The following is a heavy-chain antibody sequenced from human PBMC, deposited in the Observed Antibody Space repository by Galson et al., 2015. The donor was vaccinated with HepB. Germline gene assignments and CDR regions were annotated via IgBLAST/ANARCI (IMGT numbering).Heavy chain of an antibody. CDR3: AKEALGEAWELLLPSDY. CDR1: GFTFSSYA. Sequence: SLRLSCAASGFTFSSYAMSWVRQAPGKGLEWVSAISGSGGSTYYADSVKGRFTISRDNSKNTLYLQMNSLRAEDTAVYYCAKEALGEAWELLLPSDYWGQGTLVTVSS. D-gene: IGHD1-26*01. J-gene: IGHJ4*02. CDR2: ISGSGGST. V-gene: IGHV3-23*01.